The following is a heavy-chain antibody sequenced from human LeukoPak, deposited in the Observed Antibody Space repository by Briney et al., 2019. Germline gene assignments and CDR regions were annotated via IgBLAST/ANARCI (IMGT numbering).Heavy chain of an antibody. CDR1: GGSISSSSYY. CDR2: IYYSGST. CDR3: ARGFLTY. Sequence: SETPSLTCTVSGGSISSSSYYWGWLRQPPGKGLEWIGSIYYSGSTYYNPSLKSRVTISVDTSKNQFSLKLSSVTAADTAVYYCARGFLTYWGQGTLVTVSS. D-gene: IGHD3-10*01. V-gene: IGHV4-39*01. J-gene: IGHJ4*02.